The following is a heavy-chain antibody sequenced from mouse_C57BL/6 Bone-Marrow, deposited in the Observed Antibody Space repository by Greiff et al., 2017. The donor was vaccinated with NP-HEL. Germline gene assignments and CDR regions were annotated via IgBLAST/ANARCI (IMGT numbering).Heavy chain of an antibody. V-gene: IGHV1-22*01. D-gene: IGHD1-1*01. CDR1: GYTFTDYN. J-gene: IGHJ3*01. CDR3: ARLSTVVATKGFAY. CDR2: INPNNGGT. Sequence: EVQLQESGPELVKPGASVKMSCKASGYTFTDYNMHWVKQSHGKSLEWIGYINPNNGGTSYNQKFKGKATLTVNKSSSTAYMELRSLTSEDSAVYYCARLSTVVATKGFAYWGQGTLVTVSA.